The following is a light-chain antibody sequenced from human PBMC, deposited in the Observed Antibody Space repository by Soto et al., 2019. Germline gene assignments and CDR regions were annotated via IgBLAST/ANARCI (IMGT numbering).Light chain of an antibody. V-gene: IGKV3-20*01. CDR1: QSVTSTY. CDR3: QQYVSPPIT. Sequence: EIVLTQSPGTLSLSPGERSTLSCRASQSVTSTYLGWYQQKHGQAPSXXIYGASSRATGIPDRFSGSGSGTDLTITISRLEPEDFEVYYCQQYVSPPITFGQGTRLEIK. CDR2: GAS. J-gene: IGKJ5*01.